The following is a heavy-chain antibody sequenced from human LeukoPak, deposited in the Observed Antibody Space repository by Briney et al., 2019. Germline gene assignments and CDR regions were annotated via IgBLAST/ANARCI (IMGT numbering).Heavy chain of an antibody. CDR1: GFTFSNCV. J-gene: IGHJ2*01. CDR2: MAHDGSKT. CDR3: AKDGADLRYWYFDL. V-gene: IGHV3-30*18. Sequence: GGSLRLSCAASGFTFSNCVMHWVRQAPGKGLEWVAVMAHDGSKTYYADSVKGRFTISRDNSKNTLYLQMNSLRPEDTAVYYCAKDGADLRYWYFDLWGRGTLVTVSS. D-gene: IGHD3-16*01.